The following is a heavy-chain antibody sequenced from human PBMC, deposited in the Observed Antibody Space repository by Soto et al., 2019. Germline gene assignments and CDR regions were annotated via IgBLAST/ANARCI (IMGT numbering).Heavy chain of an antibody. CDR2: VYNIGST. Sequence: SETLSLTCTVSGGSISSGGYFWSWIRQPPGKGLEWIGHVYNIGSTYSNPSLTSRVTISVDTSKNQFSLRLSFVTAADTAVYYCARGPAGDKVDYWGQGTLVTVSS. CDR3: ARGPAGDKVDY. J-gene: IGHJ4*02. V-gene: IGHV4-30-4*01. D-gene: IGHD7-27*01. CDR1: GGSISSGGYF.